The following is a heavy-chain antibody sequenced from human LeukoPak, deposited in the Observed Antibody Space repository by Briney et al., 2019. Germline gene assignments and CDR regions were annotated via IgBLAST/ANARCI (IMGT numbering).Heavy chain of an antibody. Sequence: PGGSLRLSCAASGFSFRSYEMNWVRQAPGKGLEWVSYISGSGSIIYYADSVKGRFTISRDNARESLYLQMNSLRDEDTAVYYCARAHGGSGYYLPLDYWGQGTLVTVSS. D-gene: IGHD3-22*01. CDR2: ISGSGSII. V-gene: IGHV3-48*03. CDR1: GFSFRSYE. CDR3: ARAHGGSGYYLPLDY. J-gene: IGHJ4*02.